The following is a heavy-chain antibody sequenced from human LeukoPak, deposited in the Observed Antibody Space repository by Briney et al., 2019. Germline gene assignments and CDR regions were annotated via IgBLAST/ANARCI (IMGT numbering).Heavy chain of an antibody. CDR3: ASPRATGTNNAFDI. J-gene: IGHJ3*02. CDR1: GFTFSNYW. Sequence: PGGSLRLSCAASGFTFSNYWMHWVRQVPGKGLVRVSRINSDGSSTNYADSVKGRFTISRDNAQNTLYLQMSSLTAEDTAVYYCASPRATGTNNAFDIWGQGTMVTVSS. V-gene: IGHV3-74*01. CDR2: INSDGSST. D-gene: IGHD1-1*01.